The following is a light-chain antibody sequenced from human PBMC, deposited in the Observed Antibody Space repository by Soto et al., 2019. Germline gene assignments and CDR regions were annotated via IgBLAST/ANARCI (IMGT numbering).Light chain of an antibody. CDR2: GAS. V-gene: IGKV3-15*01. CDR3: QQYNNWPVT. CDR1: QSVSSN. J-gene: IGKJ1*01. Sequence: IVMTQSPATLSVSPGERATLSCRASQSVSSNLAWYQQKPGQAPRLLIYGASTRATGIPARFSGSGSGTKFTLTISSLQSEDFAVYYCQQYNNWPVTFGQGTKVDIK.